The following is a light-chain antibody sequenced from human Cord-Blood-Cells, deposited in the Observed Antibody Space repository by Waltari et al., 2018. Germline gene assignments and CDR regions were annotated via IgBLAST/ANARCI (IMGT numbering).Light chain of an antibody. CDR1: QSISSY. V-gene: IGKV1-39*01. J-gene: IGKJ2*01. CDR3: QQSYSTPYT. Sequence: DIQMTQSPSSLSASVGDRVXXTCRASQSISSYLNLYQQKPGKAPKLLIYAASSLQSGVPSRFSGSGSGTDFTLTISSLQPEDFATYYCQQSYSTPYTFGQGTKLEIK. CDR2: AAS.